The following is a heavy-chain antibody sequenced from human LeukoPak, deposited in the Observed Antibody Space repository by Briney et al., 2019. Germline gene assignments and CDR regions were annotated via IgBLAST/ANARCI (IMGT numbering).Heavy chain of an antibody. J-gene: IGHJ4*02. D-gene: IGHD3-22*01. Sequence: GGSLRLSCAASRFTFSIFGMHCVRQAPGKGLEWIAVISSGGTNKYYADSVRGRFTISRDNSKDTLYLQMSSLRIEDTAIYYCRAATRYLDYYYDYWGQGTLVTVSS. V-gene: IGHV3-30*03. CDR2: ISSGGTNK. CDR3: RAATRYLDYYYDY. CDR1: RFTFSIFG.